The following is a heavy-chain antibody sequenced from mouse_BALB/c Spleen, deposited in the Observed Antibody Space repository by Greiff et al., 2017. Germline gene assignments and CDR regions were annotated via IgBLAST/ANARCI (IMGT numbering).Heavy chain of an antibody. V-gene: IGHV2-4-1*01. J-gene: IGHJ4*01. CDR3: ARNLGISIYYGKYGYAMDY. CDR2: IWSGGST. CDR1: GFSLTSYG. D-gene: IGHD2-1*01. Sequence: QVQLKESGPGLVQPSQSLSITCTVSGFSLTSYGVHWVRQSPGKGLEWLGVIWSGGSTDYNAAFISRLSISKDNSKSQVFFKMNSLQADDTAIYYCARNLGISIYYGKYGYAMDYWGQGTSVTVSS.